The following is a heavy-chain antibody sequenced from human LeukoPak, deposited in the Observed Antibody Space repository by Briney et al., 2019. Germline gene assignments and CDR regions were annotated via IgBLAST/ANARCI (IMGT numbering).Heavy chain of an antibody. V-gene: IGHV4-34*01. Sequence: SETLSLTCTVSGGSISSYYWSWIRQPPGKGLEWIGEINHSGSTNYNPSLKSRVTISLDTSKNQFSLKLTSVTAADTAVYYCARRGGGHDYWGQGTLVTVSS. D-gene: IGHD3-10*01. J-gene: IGHJ4*02. CDR1: GGSISSYY. CDR2: INHSGST. CDR3: ARRGGGHDY.